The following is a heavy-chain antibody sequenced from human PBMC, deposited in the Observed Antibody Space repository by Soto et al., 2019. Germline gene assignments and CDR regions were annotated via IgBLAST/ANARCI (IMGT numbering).Heavy chain of an antibody. J-gene: IGHJ4*02. Sequence: EVQLVESGGGLVQPGGSLRLSCAASGFTFSNHWMHWVRQAPGKGLVWVSGINSDGSITRYADSVKGRFTISRDNAKNTLYLQMNSLRAEDTAVYYCARAEWLVRRYFEYWGQGTLVAVSS. CDR2: INSDGSIT. D-gene: IGHD6-19*01. CDR1: GFTFSNHW. CDR3: ARAEWLVRRYFEY. V-gene: IGHV3-74*01.